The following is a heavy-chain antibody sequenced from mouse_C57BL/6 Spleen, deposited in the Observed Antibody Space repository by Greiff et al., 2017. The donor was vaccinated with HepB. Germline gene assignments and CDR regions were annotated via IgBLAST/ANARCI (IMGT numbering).Heavy chain of an antibody. CDR3: TGGCDYAYAMDD. J-gene: IGHJ4*01. V-gene: IGHV6-3*01. D-gene: IGHD2-13*01. CDR2: IRLKSDNYAT. Sequence: EVKLMESGGGLVQPGGSMKLSCVASGFTFSNYWMNWVRQSPEKGLEWVAQIRLKSDNYATHYAESVKGRFTISRDDSKSSVYLQMNNLRAEDTGIYYCTGGCDYAYAMDDCGQGTSVTVSS. CDR1: GFTFSNYW.